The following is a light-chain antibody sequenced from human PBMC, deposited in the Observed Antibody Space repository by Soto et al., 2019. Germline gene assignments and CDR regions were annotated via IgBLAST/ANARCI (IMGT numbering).Light chain of an antibody. CDR2: EAS. CDR1: QSISGS. Sequence: DIQMTQSPSTLSASVGDRVTITCRASQSISGSLAWYQQKPGKATNLLIYEASNLKSGVPSRFSGSGSGTEYTLTISSLQPDDSASYYCQQYNGYWTFGQGTRVEIK. CDR3: QQYNGYWT. V-gene: IGKV1-5*03. J-gene: IGKJ1*01.